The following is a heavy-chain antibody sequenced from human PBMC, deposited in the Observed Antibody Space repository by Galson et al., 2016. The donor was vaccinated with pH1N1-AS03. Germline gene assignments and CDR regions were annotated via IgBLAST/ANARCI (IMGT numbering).Heavy chain of an antibody. CDR2: ISYSGFT. CDR1: GGSITTNY. J-gene: IGHJ4*02. D-gene: IGHD3-22*01. V-gene: IGHV4-59*01. Sequence: SETLSLTCTISGGSITTNYWIWIRQPPGKGLQWIGYISYSGFTNYNPSLRSRATIPIDTSKNQFSLRMRSVAAADTALYFCARLYAVRCGYPSFDSWGQGILVTVSS. CDR3: ARLYAVRCGYPSFDS.